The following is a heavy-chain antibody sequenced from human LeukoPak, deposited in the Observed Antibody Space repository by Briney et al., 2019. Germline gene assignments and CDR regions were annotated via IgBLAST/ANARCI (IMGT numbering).Heavy chain of an antibody. D-gene: IGHD6-6*01. Sequence: SQTLSLTCTVSGGSISSGGYYWSWIRQHPGKGLEWIGYIYYSGSTYYNPSLKSRVTRSVDTSKNQFSLKLSSVTAADTAVYYCARGDSAVYSSIAARPSLTGFDPWGQGTLVTVSS. CDR1: GGSISSGGYY. J-gene: IGHJ5*02. V-gene: IGHV4-31*03. CDR2: IYYSGST. CDR3: ARGDSAVYSSIAARPSLTGFDP.